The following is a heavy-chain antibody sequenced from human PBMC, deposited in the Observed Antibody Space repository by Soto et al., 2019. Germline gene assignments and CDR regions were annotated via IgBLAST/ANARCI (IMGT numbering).Heavy chain of an antibody. D-gene: IGHD3-10*02. J-gene: IGHJ3*02. CDR2: IYWDDDK. V-gene: IGHV2-5*02. Sequence: QITLKESGPTLVKPTQTLTLTCTFSGFSLSTVGMGVGWIRQPPGKALDWLGIIYWDDDKRYSPSLNGRVTFLQDTSKNQVVLTMTNMDPVDTATYFCAPRNSRMFAFDIWGQGTLVTVSS. CDR1: GFSLSTVGMG. CDR3: APRNSRMFAFDI.